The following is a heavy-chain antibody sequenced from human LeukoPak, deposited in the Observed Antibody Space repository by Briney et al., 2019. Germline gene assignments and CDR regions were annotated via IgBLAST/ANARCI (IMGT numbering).Heavy chain of an antibody. CDR3: ARRRYSSSWRYYYMDV. D-gene: IGHD6-13*01. V-gene: IGHV4-39*07. J-gene: IGHJ6*03. Sequence: PSETLSLTCSVSGDSITGYYWGWIRQPPGKGLEWIGNIYYTGNTYYNSSLKSRVTISVDTSKNQFSLKLSSVTAADTAVYYCARRRYSSSWRYYYMDVWGKGTTVTVSS. CDR1: GDSITGYY. CDR2: IYYTGNT.